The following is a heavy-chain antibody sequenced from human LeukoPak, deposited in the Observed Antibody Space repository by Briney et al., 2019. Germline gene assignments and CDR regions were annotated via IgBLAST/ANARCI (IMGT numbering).Heavy chain of an antibody. CDR1: GYSIRSGYY. V-gene: IGHV4-38-2*01. J-gene: IGHJ4*02. D-gene: IGHD1-26*01. Sequence: SETLSLTCAVSGYSIRSGYYGGWIRQPPGKGLEWIGSIYHSGSTYYNPSLKSRVTISVDTSKNQFSLKLSSVTAADTAVYYCASSGSYYPYYFDYWGQGTLVTVSS. CDR3: ASSGSYYPYYFDY. CDR2: IYHSGST.